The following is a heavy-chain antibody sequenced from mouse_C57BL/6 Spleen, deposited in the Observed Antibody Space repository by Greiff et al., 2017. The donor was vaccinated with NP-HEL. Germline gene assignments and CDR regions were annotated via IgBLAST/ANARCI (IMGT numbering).Heavy chain of an antibody. D-gene: IGHD2-1*01. CDR2: ISSCGSYT. J-gene: IGHJ4*01. CDR1: GFTFSSYG. Sequence: EVKLVESGGDLVKPGGSLKLSCAASGFTFSSYGMSWVRQTPDKRLEWVATISSCGSYTYYPDSVKGRFTFSRDKSKNTLYLQMSSLKSEDTAMYYCARQGGNDAMDYWGQGTSVTVSS. CDR3: ARQGGNDAMDY. V-gene: IGHV5-6*02.